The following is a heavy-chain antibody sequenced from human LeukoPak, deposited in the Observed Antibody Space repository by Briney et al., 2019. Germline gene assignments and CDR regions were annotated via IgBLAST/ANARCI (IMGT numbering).Heavy chain of an antibody. CDR3: ARENYDPDGVDI. Sequence: ASVKVSCKASGYTFTGYFIHWVRQAPGQGLEWMGWINPNSGDTDYAQKFQGRVTLTRDTSISTVYIELSRLRSDDTAVYYCARENYDPDGVDIWGQGTMVTVSS. V-gene: IGHV1-2*02. D-gene: IGHD3-22*01. J-gene: IGHJ3*02. CDR1: GYTFTGYF. CDR2: INPNSGDT.